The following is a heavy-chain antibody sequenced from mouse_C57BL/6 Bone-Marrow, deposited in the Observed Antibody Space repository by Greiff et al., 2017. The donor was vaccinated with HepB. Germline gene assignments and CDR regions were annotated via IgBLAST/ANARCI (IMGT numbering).Heavy chain of an antibody. D-gene: IGHD1-3*01. V-gene: IGHV1-82*01. J-gene: IGHJ4*01. CDR2: IFPGDGDT. Sequence: QVQLQQSGPELVKPGASVKISCKASGYAFSSSWMNWVKQRPGKGLEWIGRIFPGDGDTNYNGKFKGKATLTADKSSSTAYMQLSSLTSEDSAVYFCGRRTTPYKDYWGQGTSVTVSS. CDR1: GYAFSSSW. CDR3: GRRTTPYKDY.